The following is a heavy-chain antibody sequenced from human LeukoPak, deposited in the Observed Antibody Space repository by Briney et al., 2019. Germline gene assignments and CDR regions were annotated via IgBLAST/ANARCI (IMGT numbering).Heavy chain of an antibody. CDR2: ISSSGSTI. J-gene: IGHJ4*02. D-gene: IGHD3-22*01. V-gene: IGHV3-48*03. CDR3: AREGDDSSGPGDY. CDR1: GFTFSSYE. Sequence: GGSLRLSCAASGFTFSSYEMNWVRQAPGKGLEWASYISSSGSTIYYADSVKGRFTISRDNAKNSLYLQMNSLRAEDTAVYYCAREGDDSSGPGDYWGQGTLVTVSS.